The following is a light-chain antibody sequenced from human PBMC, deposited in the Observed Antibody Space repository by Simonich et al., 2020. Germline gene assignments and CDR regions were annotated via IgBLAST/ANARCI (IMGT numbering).Light chain of an antibody. V-gene: IGKV1-5*03. J-gene: IGKJ1*01. CDR3: QQYNSYWT. CDR1: QSISSL. CDR2: KAS. Sequence: DIQMTQSPSTLSASVGDRVTITCRASQSISSLLAWYQQKPGKDPKLLIYKASSLERGVPSRFSGSGSGTEFTLTISSLQPDDFATYYCQQYNSYWTFGQGTKVEIK.